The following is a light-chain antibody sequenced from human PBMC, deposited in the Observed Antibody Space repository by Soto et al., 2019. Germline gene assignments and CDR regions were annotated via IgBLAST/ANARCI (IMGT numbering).Light chain of an antibody. CDR2: EGR. CDR3: CSNAGTGTYG. J-gene: IGLJ1*01. Sequence: QSALTQPVSVSGSPGQSITISCTGFSSDIGSYNLVSWYQQRPGKAPKLVIYEGRKRPSGVSNRFSGSKSGNTASLTISGLQTEDEADYYCCSNAGTGTYGFGTGTKVTVL. V-gene: IGLV2-23*01. CDR1: SSDIGSYNL.